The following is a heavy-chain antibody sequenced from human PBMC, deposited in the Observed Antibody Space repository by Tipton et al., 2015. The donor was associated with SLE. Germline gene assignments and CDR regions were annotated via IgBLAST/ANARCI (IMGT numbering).Heavy chain of an antibody. D-gene: IGHD1/OR15-1a*01. J-gene: IGHJ1*01. V-gene: IGHV3-30*04. CDR1: GFTFSTYS. CDR2: TSYDGRNK. Sequence: SLRLSCAASGFTFSTYSMHWVRQAPGKGLEWVALTSYDGRNKNYGDSVKGRFTISRDNSKNTLSLQMNSLRVEDTAVYFCARGSNNAPLNAEYFHHWGQGTLVTVSS. CDR3: ARGSNNAPLNAEYFHH.